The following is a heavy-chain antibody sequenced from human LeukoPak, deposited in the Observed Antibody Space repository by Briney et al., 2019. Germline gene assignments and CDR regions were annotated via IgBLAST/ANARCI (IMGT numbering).Heavy chain of an antibody. J-gene: IGHJ4*02. CDR2: ISGSGGST. CDR3: ARDRKGYSYGPSLGY. V-gene: IGHV3-23*01. Sequence: GGSLRLSCAASGFTFSSYAMSWVRQAPEKGLEWVSAISGSGGSTYYADSVKGRFTISRDNSKHTLYLQMNSLRAEDTAVYYCARDRKGYSYGPSLGYWGQGTLVTVSS. CDR1: GFTFSSYA. D-gene: IGHD5-18*01.